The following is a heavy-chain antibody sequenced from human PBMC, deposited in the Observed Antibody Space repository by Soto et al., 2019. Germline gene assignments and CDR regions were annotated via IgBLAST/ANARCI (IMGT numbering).Heavy chain of an antibody. Sequence: ASVKVSCKASGYAFTSYGIHWVRQAPGQRLEWTGWINAGNGNTKYSEKFQGRVTITRDTSASTAYLELSSLRSEDTAVYYCARWRSAWRFEYYYYGMDVWGQGTTVTVSS. V-gene: IGHV1-3*01. J-gene: IGHJ6*02. CDR3: ARWRSAWRFEYYYYGMDV. D-gene: IGHD2-21*01. CDR1: GYAFTSYG. CDR2: INAGNGNT.